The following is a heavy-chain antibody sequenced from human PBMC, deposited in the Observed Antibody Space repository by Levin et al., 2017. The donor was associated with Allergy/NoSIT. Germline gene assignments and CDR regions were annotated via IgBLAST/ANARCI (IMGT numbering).Heavy chain of an antibody. V-gene: IGHV3-9*01. J-gene: IGHJ6*02. Sequence: PGGSLRLSCAASGFTFDDYAMHWVRQAPGKGLEWVSGISWNSGSIGYADSVKGRFTISRDNAKNSLYLQMNSLRAEDTALYYCAKDSAAGGYYYYGMDVWGQGTTVTVSS. CDR3: AKDSAAGGYYYYGMDV. D-gene: IGHD3-16*01. CDR2: ISWNSGSI. CDR1: GFTFDDYA.